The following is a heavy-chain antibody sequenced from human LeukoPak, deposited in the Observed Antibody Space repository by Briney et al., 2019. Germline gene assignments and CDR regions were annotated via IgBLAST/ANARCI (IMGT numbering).Heavy chain of an antibody. J-gene: IGHJ4*02. CDR1: GFTFSSYS. Sequence: GGSLRLSCAASGFTFSSYSMNWVRQAPGKGLEWDSSISSSSSYIYYADSVKGRFTISRDNAKNSLYLQMNSLRAEDTAVYYCAREVFITPDYWGQGTLVTVSS. V-gene: IGHV3-21*01. CDR3: AREVFITPDY. CDR2: ISSSSSYI. D-gene: IGHD3-22*01.